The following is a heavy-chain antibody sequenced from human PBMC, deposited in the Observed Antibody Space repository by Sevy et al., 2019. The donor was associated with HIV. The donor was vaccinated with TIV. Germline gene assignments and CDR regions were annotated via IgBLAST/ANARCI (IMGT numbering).Heavy chain of an antibody. D-gene: IGHD6-6*01. CDR1: GFTFSSYG. J-gene: IGHJ6*02. CDR2: ILYDGSNK. V-gene: IGHV3-30*03. Sequence: GESLRLSCAASGFTFSSYGMHWVRQAPGKGLEWVAVILYDGSNKYYADSVKGRFTISRDNSKNTLYLQMNSLRAGDTAVYYCARGLAALPGYYYGMDVWGQGTAVTVSS. CDR3: ARGLAALPGYYYGMDV.